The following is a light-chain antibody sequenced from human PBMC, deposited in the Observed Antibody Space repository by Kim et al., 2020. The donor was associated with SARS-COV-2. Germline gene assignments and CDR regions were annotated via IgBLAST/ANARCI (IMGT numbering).Light chain of an antibody. CDR3: ASWDDSINGQM. CDR1: NSNIGNNF. J-gene: IGLJ3*02. Sequence: GQRVTISCSGTNSNIGNNFVFWYQQLPGTAPKLLIYRNDQRPSGVPDRISGSKSGTSASLAISGLRSGDEADYYCASWDDSINGQMFSGGTRLTVL. V-gene: IGLV1-47*01. CDR2: RND.